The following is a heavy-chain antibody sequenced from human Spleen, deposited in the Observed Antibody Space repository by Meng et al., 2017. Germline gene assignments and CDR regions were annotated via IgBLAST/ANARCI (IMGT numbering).Heavy chain of an antibody. V-gene: IGHV4-61*02. CDR1: GGSISSGGYY. CDR2: IYTSGST. J-gene: IGHJ4*02. D-gene: IGHD5/OR15-5a*01. Sequence: SETLSLTCTVSGGSISSGGYYWRWIRQPAGKGLEWIGRIYTSGSTNYNPSLKSRVTISVDTYKNQFSLNLSSVTAADTAVYYCARGRYIVSTTYYFDYWGQGTLVTVSS. CDR3: ARGRYIVSTTYYFDY.